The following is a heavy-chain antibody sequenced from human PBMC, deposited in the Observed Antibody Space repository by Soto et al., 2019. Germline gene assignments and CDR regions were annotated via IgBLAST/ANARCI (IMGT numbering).Heavy chain of an antibody. D-gene: IGHD4-4*01. Sequence: QVRLQQWGAGLLKPSETLSLTCAVYGGSFSGYYWSWIRQPPGKGLEWIGEINDSGSTNYNPSLKSRVTISVDTAKNQFSLKLSSVTAADTAVYYCASESKDFDYWGQGTLVTVSS. V-gene: IGHV4-34*01. CDR2: INDSGST. J-gene: IGHJ4*02. CDR3: ASESKDFDY. CDR1: GGSFSGYY.